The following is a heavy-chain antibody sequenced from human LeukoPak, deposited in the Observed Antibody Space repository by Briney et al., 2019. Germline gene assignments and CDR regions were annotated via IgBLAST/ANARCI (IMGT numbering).Heavy chain of an antibody. Sequence: GGSLRLSCAASGFTFSSYWMHWVRQAPGKGLVWVSRINSDGSSTSYADSVKGRFTISRDNAKNTLYLQMNSLRAEDTAVYYCARAGYDYVWGSYIGENPAEFNGYWGQGTLVTVSS. V-gene: IGHV3-74*01. CDR1: GFTFSSYW. CDR2: INSDGSST. D-gene: IGHD3-16*01. J-gene: IGHJ4*02. CDR3: ARAGYDYVWGSYIGENPAEFNGY.